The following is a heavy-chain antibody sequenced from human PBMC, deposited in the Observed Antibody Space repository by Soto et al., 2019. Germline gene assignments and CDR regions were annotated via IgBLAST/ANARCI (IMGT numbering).Heavy chain of an antibody. Sequence: QVQLVESGGGVVQPGRSLRLSCAASGFPFSSYGIHWVRQAPGKGLEWVAHISYDGSNKHYPDSVKGRFTISRDNSKNMLYLQMSSLRAEDTAVYYCASGPYFFDYCGQGTRVSVSS. V-gene: IGHV3-30*03. J-gene: IGHJ4*02. CDR1: GFPFSSYG. CDR2: ISYDGSNK. CDR3: ASGPYFFDY.